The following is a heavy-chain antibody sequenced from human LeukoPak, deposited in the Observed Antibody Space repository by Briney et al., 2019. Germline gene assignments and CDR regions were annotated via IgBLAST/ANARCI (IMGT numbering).Heavy chain of an antibody. CDR3: ARGWRHSGYQIDEYFQH. Sequence: ASVKVSRKASGYTFTSYDINWVRQATGQGLEWMGWMNPNSGNTGYAQKFQGRVTMTRNTSISTAYMELSSLRSEDTAVYYCARGWRHSGYQIDEYFQHWGQGTLVTVSS. CDR1: GYTFTSYD. J-gene: IGHJ1*01. V-gene: IGHV1-8*01. D-gene: IGHD5-12*01. CDR2: MNPNSGNT.